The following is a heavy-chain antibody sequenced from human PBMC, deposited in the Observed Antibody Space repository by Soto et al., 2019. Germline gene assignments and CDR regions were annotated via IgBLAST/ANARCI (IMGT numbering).Heavy chain of an antibody. V-gene: IGHV3-23*01. CDR3: ARNEVAYCSGGSCLRVAFDI. D-gene: IGHD2-15*01. Sequence: GGSLRLSCAASGFTFSRYGMSWVRQAPGKGLEWVSAITGSGGSTYYADSVKGRFTISRDNSNNTLYLRMNSLRAEDTAVYYCARNEVAYCSGGSCLRVAFDIWGQGTMVTVSS. CDR1: GFTFSRYG. CDR2: ITGSGGST. J-gene: IGHJ3*02.